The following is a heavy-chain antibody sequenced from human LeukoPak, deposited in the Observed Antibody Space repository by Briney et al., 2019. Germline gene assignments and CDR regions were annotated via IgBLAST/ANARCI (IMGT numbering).Heavy chain of an antibody. J-gene: IGHJ4*02. V-gene: IGHV4-59*01. CDR3: ARGRSHFDF. Sequence: SETLSLTCTVSGGSISTYYWSWIRQPPGKGLEWIGYIYYSGSTYYNPSLMSRVTISLDTSKNQFSVKLSSVTAADTAVYYCARGRSHFDFWGQGTLVTVSS. CDR2: IYYSGST. D-gene: IGHD2-15*01. CDR1: GGSISTYY.